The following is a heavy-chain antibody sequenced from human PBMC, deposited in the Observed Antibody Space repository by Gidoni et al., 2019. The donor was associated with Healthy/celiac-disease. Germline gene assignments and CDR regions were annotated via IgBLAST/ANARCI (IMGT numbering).Heavy chain of an antibody. Sequence: QVQLVQSGAELKKPGSSVKVSCKASGGTFSSYTISWVRQAPGQGLEWMGRIIPILGIANYAQKFQGRVTITADKSTSTAYMELSSLRSEDTAVYYCARHPSDTMDRGVILWGQGTLVTVSS. CDR2: IIPILGIA. CDR1: GGTFSSYT. CDR3: ARHPSDTMDRGVIL. V-gene: IGHV1-69*02. D-gene: IGHD3-10*01. J-gene: IGHJ4*02.